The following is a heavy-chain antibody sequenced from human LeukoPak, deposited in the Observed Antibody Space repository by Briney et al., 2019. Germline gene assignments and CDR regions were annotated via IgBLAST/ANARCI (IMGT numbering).Heavy chain of an antibody. CDR3: EAFYYDESGWGDASDM. CDR2: IKEDGSEK. D-gene: IGHD3-16*01. J-gene: IGHJ3*02. V-gene: IGHV3-7*01. Sequence: GGSLRLSCAAPGITISSYWMSWVRQAPGKGLEWVANIKEDGSEKYYVDSVKGRFTISRDNARKSLYLQMNRLRAEDTAVYYCEAFYYDESGWGDASDMWGQGTMVTVSS. CDR1: GITISSYW.